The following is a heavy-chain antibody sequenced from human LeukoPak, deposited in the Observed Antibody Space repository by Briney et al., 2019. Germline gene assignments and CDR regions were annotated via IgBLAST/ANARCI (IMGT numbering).Heavy chain of an antibody. V-gene: IGHV6-1*01. CDR2: TYYRSKWYN. CDR3: ARDRLGAGTRGYYYGMDV. Sequence: SQTLSLTCAISGDSVSSNSAAWTWIRQSPSRGLEWLGRTYYRSKWYNDYAVSVKSRITINPDTSKNQFSLQLNSVTPEDTAVYYCARDRLGAGTRGYYYGMDVWGQGTTVTVSS. D-gene: IGHD1-7*01. J-gene: IGHJ6*02. CDR1: GDSVSSNSAA.